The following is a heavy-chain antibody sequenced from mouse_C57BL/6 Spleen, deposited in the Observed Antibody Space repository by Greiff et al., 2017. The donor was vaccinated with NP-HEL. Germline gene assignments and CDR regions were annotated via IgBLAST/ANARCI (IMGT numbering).Heavy chain of an antibody. D-gene: IGHD2-2*01. Sequence: EVQLVESGPGMVKPSQSLSLTCTVTGYSITSGYDWHWIRHFPGNKLEWMGYISYSGSTNYNPSLESRISITHDTSKNHFFLKLNSVTTEDTATYYCASPFYYGSWFAYWGQGTLVTVSA. CDR1: GYSITSGYD. CDR2: ISYSGST. CDR3: ASPFYYGSWFAY. V-gene: IGHV3-1*01. J-gene: IGHJ3*01.